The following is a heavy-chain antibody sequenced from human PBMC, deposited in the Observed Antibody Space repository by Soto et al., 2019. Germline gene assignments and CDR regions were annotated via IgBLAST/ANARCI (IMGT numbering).Heavy chain of an antibody. D-gene: IGHD3-22*01. CDR2: INPNSGGT. V-gene: IGHV1-2*02. Sequence: ASVKVSCKASGYTFTVYYMHCVLQSPGQGLDWMGWINPNSGGTNYAQKFQGRVTMTRDTSISTAYMELSRLRSGDTAVYYCARIGQYYDSSGYYPWGQGTLVTVSS. CDR1: GYTFTVYY. CDR3: ARIGQYYDSSGYYP. J-gene: IGHJ5*02.